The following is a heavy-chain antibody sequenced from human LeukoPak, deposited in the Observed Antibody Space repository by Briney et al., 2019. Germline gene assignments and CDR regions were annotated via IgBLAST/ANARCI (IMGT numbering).Heavy chain of an antibody. D-gene: IGHD6-13*01. Sequence: GGSLRLSCAASGLTFSGYWMHWVRQAPGKGLVWVSRINSDGSSTTYADSVKGRFTISRDNAKNTLYLQMNSLRAEDTAMYYCARVRAAHGIGFGYWGQGTLVTVSS. V-gene: IGHV3-74*03. CDR2: INSDGSST. J-gene: IGHJ4*02. CDR3: ARVRAAHGIGFGY. CDR1: GLTFSGYW.